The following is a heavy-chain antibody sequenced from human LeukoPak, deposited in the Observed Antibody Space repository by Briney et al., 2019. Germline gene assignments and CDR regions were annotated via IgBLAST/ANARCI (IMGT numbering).Heavy chain of an antibody. CDR1: GYTFTGYY. V-gene: IGHV1-2*06. J-gene: IGHJ6*02. D-gene: IGHD1-26*01. Sequence: ASVKVSCKASGYTFTGYYMHWVRQAPGQGLEWMGRINPNSGGTNYAQKFQGRVTMTRDTSISTAYMELSRLRSDDTAVYYCARGGQYSGSYYGYYYYGMDVWGQGTTVTVSS. CDR2: INPNSGGT. CDR3: ARGGQYSGSYYGYYYYGMDV.